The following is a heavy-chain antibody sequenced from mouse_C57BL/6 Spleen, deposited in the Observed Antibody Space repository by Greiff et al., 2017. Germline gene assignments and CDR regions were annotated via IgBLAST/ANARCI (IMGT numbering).Heavy chain of an antibody. D-gene: IGHD2-4*01. J-gene: IGHJ4*01. CDR2: INPSSGGT. CDR1: GYSFTGYY. Sequence: VQLKESGPELVKPGASVKISCKASGYSFTGYYMNWVKQSPEKSLEWIGEINPSSGGTTYNQKFKAKATLTVDKSSSTAYMQLNGLTSEDSAVYYCARRYEYGEYAMDYWGQGTSVTVSS. CDR3: ARRYEYGEYAMDY. V-gene: IGHV1-42*01.